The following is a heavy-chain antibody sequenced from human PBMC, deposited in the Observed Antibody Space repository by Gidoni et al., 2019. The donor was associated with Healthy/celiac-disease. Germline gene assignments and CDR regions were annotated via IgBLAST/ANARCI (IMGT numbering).Heavy chain of an antibody. V-gene: IGHV4-39*01. CDR2: IHYGGST. CDR3: ARQEYCTNGVCYTGGYFDY. D-gene: IGHD2-8*01. Sequence: QLQLQESGPGLVKPSETLSLTCTVSGGSISSSSYYWGWIRQPPGKGLEWIGSIHYGGSTYYNPSLKSRVTISVDKSKNQCSLKLSSVTAADTAVDYCARQEYCTNGVCYTGGYFDYWGQGTLVTVSS. CDR1: GGSISSSSYY. J-gene: IGHJ4*02.